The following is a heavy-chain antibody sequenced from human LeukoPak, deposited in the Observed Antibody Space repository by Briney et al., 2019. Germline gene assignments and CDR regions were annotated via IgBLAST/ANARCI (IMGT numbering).Heavy chain of an antibody. CDR2: IYTSGST. CDR1: GGSISSGSYY. Sequence: SETLSLTCTVSGGSISSGSYYWSWIRQPAGKGLEWIGRIYTSGSTNYNPSLKSRVTISVDTSKNQFSLKLSSVTAADTAVYYCAREGGITIFGVVPYAFDIWGQGTMVTVSS. J-gene: IGHJ3*02. D-gene: IGHD3-3*01. V-gene: IGHV4-61*02. CDR3: AREGGITIFGVVPYAFDI.